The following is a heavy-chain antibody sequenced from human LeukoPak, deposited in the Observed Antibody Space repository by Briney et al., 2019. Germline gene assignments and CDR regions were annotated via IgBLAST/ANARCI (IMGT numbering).Heavy chain of an antibody. D-gene: IGHD3-3*01. J-gene: IGHJ4*02. Sequence: GGSLRLSCAVSGITLSNYGMSWVRQAPGKGLEWVAGLSGSGGGTNYADSVQGRFTISRDNPKNTLYLQMNSLRAEDTAVYFLAKRGGVIRVFLVGFHKEAYYFDSWGQGALVTVSS. CDR1: GITLSNYG. V-gene: IGHV3-23*01. CDR2: LSGSGGGT. CDR3: AKRGGVIRVFLVGFHKEAYYFDS.